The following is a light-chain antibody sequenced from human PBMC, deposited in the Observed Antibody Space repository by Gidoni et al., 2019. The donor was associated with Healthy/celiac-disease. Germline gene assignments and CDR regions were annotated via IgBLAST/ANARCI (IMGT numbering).Light chain of an antibody. Sequence: DIFMTQSPDPLAVSLGERATINCKSSQSVLYSYNNKNYLVWYQQKPGQPPKLLIYWASTRESGVPDRFSGSGSGTDFTLTISSLQAEDVAVYYCQQYYSTPLTFGGGTKVEIK. CDR3: QQYYSTPLT. CDR2: WAS. V-gene: IGKV4-1*01. CDR1: QSVLYSYNNKNY. J-gene: IGKJ4*01.